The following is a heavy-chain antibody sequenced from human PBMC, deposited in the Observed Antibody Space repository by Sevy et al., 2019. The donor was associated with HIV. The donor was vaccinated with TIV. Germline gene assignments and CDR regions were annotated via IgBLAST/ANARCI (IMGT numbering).Heavy chain of an antibody. D-gene: IGHD1-7*01. J-gene: IGHJ3*02. CDR3: ARDRNYLGAFDI. Sequence: GGSLRLSCAASGFSFSSYGMHWVRQAPGKGLEWVAVIWYDGSNKYYADSVKGRFTISRDNSKNTLYLQMNSLRAEDTAVYYCARDRNYLGAFDIWGQWTMVTVSS. V-gene: IGHV3-33*01. CDR2: IWYDGSNK. CDR1: GFSFSSYG.